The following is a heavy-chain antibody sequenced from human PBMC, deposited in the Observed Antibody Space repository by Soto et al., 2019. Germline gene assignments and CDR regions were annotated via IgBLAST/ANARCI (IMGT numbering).Heavy chain of an antibody. CDR2: INHSGST. J-gene: IGHJ6*02. CDR3: ARGYHSYRYYYYGMDV. D-gene: IGHD1-26*01. Sequence: SETLSLTCAVSGGSFSGYYWSWIRQPPGKGLEWIGEINHSGSTNYNPSLKSRVTISVDTSKNQFSLKLSSVTAADTAVYYCARGYHSYRYYYYGMDVWGQGTTVTVSS. V-gene: IGHV4-34*01. CDR1: GGSFSGYY.